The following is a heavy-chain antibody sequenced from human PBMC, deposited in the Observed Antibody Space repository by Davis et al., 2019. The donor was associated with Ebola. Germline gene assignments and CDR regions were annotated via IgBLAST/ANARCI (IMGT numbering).Heavy chain of an antibody. CDR3: ARDDGGDLDY. Sequence: SETLSLTCAVSGGSISSGGYSWSWIRQPPGKGLEWIGYIYHSGTTYYNPPLKSRVTISEDRSKNQFSLKLSSVTAADTAVYYCARDDGGDLDYWGQGTLVTVSS. V-gene: IGHV4-30-2*01. J-gene: IGHJ4*02. CDR1: GGSISSGGYS. CDR2: IYHSGTT. D-gene: IGHD2-21*01.